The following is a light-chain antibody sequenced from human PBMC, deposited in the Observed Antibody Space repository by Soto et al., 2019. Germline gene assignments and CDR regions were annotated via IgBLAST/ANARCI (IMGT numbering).Light chain of an antibody. CDR1: QSVSSN. CDR2: DAS. Sequence: EKVMTQSPASLSVSPGERATLSCRASQSVSSNLAWYQQKPGPAPRLLIYDASTRATGIPARFSGSGSGTEFTLTISSLQSEDFAVYYCQQYNSWPLTFGGGTKVEIK. CDR3: QQYNSWPLT. V-gene: IGKV3-15*01. J-gene: IGKJ4*01.